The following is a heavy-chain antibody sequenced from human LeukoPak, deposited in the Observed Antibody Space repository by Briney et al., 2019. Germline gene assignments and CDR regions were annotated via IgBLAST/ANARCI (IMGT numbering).Heavy chain of an antibody. D-gene: IGHD6-13*01. V-gene: IGHV1-46*01. CDR2: INPSGGST. Sequence: ASVKVSCKTSGYIFTSYNISWVRQAPGQGLEWMGIINPSGGSTSYAQKFQGRVTMTRDTSTSTVYMELSSLRSEDTAVYYCAREPARGSSSWYRPGIDYWGQGTLVTVSS. CDR1: GYIFTSYN. CDR3: AREPARGSSSWYRPGIDY. J-gene: IGHJ4*02.